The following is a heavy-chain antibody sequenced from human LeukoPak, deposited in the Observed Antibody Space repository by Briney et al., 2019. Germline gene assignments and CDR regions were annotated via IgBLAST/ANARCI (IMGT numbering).Heavy chain of an antibody. CDR1: GYTFTGYY. D-gene: IGHD6-19*01. CDR2: INPNSGGT. Sequence: ASVTLSCTPSGYTFTGYYMDWVRHAPGQGLEWMGWINPNSGGTNYAQKFQRRVTMTRDTSISTAYMELSRLRSDDTAVYYCASSGLGTDYWGQGTLVTVSS. CDR3: ASSGLGTDY. V-gene: IGHV1-2*02. J-gene: IGHJ4*02.